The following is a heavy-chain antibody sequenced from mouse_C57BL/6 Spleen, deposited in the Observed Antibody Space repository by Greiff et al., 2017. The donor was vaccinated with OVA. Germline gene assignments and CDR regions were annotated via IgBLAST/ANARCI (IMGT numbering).Heavy chain of an antibody. Sequence: VKLQQPGTELVKPGASVKLSCKASGYTFTSYWMHWVKQRPGQGLEWIGEILPGSGSTNYNEKFKGKATFTADTSSNTAYMQLSSLTTEDSAIYYCARSYYGNPLLYAMDYWGQGTSVTVSS. CDR3: ARSYYGNPLLYAMDY. CDR1: GYTFTSYW. CDR2: ILPGSGST. J-gene: IGHJ4*01. D-gene: IGHD2-10*01. V-gene: IGHV1-9*01.